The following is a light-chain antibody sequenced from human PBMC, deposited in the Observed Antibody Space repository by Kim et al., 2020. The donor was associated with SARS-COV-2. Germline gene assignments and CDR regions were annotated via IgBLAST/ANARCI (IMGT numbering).Light chain of an antibody. V-gene: IGLV2-14*03. CDR3: SSYASSNTVV. CDR2: DGS. J-gene: IGLJ2*01. CDR1: NIDVGAYTY. Sequence: QPITISSTGTNIDVGAYTYFSCYQQPPDKAPKVMIYDGSNRPSGVSNRFSGSKSGNTASLTISGLQAEYEADYYCSSYASSNTVVFGGGTQLTVL.